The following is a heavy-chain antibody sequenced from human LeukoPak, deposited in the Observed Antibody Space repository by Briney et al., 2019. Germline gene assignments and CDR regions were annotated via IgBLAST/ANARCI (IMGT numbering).Heavy chain of an antibody. CDR1: GVTFSGYY. V-gene: IGHV3-11*01. CDR2: ISSSGTTI. Sequence: TGGSLRLSCAASGVTFSGYYMSWIRQAPGKGLEWISYISSSGTTIHYADSVKGRFTISRDNAKNSLYLQMNRLRAQDTAVYYCARAFKVPSWYFALWRRGTLVTVSS. J-gene: IGHJ2*01. CDR3: ARAFKVPSWYFAL.